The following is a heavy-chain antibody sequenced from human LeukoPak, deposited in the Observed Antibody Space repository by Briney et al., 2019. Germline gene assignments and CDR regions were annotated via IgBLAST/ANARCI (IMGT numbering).Heavy chain of an antibody. J-gene: IGHJ4*02. Sequence: SETLSLTCTVSGGSISSYYWSWIRQPPGKGLEWIGYISDSGSTNYNPFLKSRITISGDTPGNQVSLKLSSVTAADTAVYYCARKISYISVFDYWGQGTLVTVSS. D-gene: IGHD2-15*01. CDR3: ARKISYISVFDY. CDR2: ISDSGST. CDR1: GGSISSYY. V-gene: IGHV4-59*01.